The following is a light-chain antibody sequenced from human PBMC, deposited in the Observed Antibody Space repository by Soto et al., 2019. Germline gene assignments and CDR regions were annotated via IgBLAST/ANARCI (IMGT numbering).Light chain of an antibody. Sequence: EILLTQSPGSLSLSPGERATLSCRASQSVSSYLAWYQQKPGQAPRLLIYDASNRATGIPARFSGSGSGTELTLTISSLQSEDFAVYYCQQYNNWPRTFGQGTKVDIK. CDR3: QQYNNWPRT. J-gene: IGKJ1*01. CDR1: QSVSSY. CDR2: DAS. V-gene: IGKV3-15*01.